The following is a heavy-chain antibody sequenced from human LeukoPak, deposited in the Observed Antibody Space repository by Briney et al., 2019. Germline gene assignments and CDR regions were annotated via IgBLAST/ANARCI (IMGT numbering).Heavy chain of an antibody. CDR1: GGTFSSYA. J-gene: IGHJ4*02. V-gene: IGHV1-69*05. CDR2: IIPIFGTA. CDR3: ARGPDYYDSSGYKQFDY. D-gene: IGHD3-22*01. Sequence: SVKVSCKASGGTFSSYAISWVRQAPGQGLEWMGGIIPIFGTANYAQKFQGRVTITTDESTSTAYMELRSLRSDDTAVYYCARGPDYYDSSGYKQFDYWGQGTLVTVSS.